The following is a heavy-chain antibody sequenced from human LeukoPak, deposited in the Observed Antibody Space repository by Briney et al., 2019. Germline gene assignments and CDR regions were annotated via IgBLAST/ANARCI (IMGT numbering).Heavy chain of an antibody. D-gene: IGHD3-10*01. V-gene: IGHV3-13*01. J-gene: IGHJ4*02. CDR2: IGTAGDT. Sequence: AGGSLRLSCAASGFTFSSYDMPWVRQTTGKGLEWVSAIGTAGDTYYADSVKGRFTISRDNSKNTLYLQMNSLRAEDTAVYYCAKGLPIMVRGGSDYWGQGTLVTVSS. CDR3: AKGLPIMVRGGSDY. CDR1: GFTFSSYD.